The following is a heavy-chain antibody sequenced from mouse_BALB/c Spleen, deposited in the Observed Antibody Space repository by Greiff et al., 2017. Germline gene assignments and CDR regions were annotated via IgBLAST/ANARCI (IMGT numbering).Heavy chain of an antibody. J-gene: IGHJ4*01. D-gene: IGHD2-14*01. CDR1: GFTFSSFG. CDR3: ARSGDYYRSYYAMDY. Sequence: DVKLVESGGGLVQPGGSRKLSCAASGFTFSSFGMHWVRQAPEKGLEWVAYISSGSSTIYYADTVKGRFTISRDNPKNTLFLQMTSLRSEDTAMYYCARSGDYYRSYYAMDYWGQGTSVTVSS. CDR2: ISSGSSTI. V-gene: IGHV5-17*02.